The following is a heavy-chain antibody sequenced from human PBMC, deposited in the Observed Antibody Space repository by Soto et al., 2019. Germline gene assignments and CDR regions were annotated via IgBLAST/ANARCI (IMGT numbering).Heavy chain of an antibody. V-gene: IGHV4-34*01. CDR3: ARLYDFWSGYYLKYFDY. CDR2: INHRGST. Sequence: SETLSLTCAVYGGSFSGYYWSWIHQPPGKGLEWIGEINHRGSTNHNPSLKSRVTISVDTSKNQFSLKLSSVTAADTAVYYCARLYDFWSGYYLKYFDYWGQGILVTVSS. J-gene: IGHJ4*02. CDR1: GGSFSGYY. D-gene: IGHD3-3*01.